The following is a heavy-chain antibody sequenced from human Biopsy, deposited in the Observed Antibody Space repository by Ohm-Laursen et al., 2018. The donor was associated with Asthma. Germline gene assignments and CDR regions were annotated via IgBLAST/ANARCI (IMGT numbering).Heavy chain of an antibody. CDR1: GYILTDLS. Sequence: GSSVKVSCKVSGYILTDLSMYWVRQAPGQGLEWMGGHDHEEGGTVNAWRFQGRVTMTEDTSTDTAYMELSSLSSDDTAVYYCASDFPKDYVRYNFQFWGQGTLVTVSS. CDR3: ASDFPKDYVRYNFQF. V-gene: IGHV1-24*01. D-gene: IGHD4-17*01. CDR2: HDHEEGGT. J-gene: IGHJ4*02.